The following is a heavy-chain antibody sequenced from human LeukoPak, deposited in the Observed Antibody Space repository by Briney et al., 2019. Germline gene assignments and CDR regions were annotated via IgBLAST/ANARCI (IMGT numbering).Heavy chain of an antibody. Sequence: ASVKVSCKASGYTFTSYYMHWVRQAPGQGLEWMGIINPSGGSTSYAQKFQGRVTMTRDTSTSTVYMELSSLRSEDTAVYYCARAVWLRPEADYFDYWGQGTPVTVSS. CDR1: GYTFTSYY. CDR2: INPSGGST. CDR3: ARAVWLRPEADYFDY. D-gene: IGHD5-12*01. J-gene: IGHJ4*02. V-gene: IGHV1-46*01.